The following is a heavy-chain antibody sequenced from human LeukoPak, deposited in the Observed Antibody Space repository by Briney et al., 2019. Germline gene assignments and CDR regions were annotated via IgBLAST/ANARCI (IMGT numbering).Heavy chain of an antibody. CDR3: ASITMVRGVTYFDY. Sequence: SETLSLTCTVSGGSISSYYWSWIRQPPGKGLEWIGYIYYSGSTNYNPSLKSRVTISVDTSKNQFSLKLSSVTAADTAVYYCASITMVRGVTYFDYWGQGTLVTVSS. J-gene: IGHJ4*02. CDR2: IYYSGST. D-gene: IGHD3-10*01. CDR1: GGSISSYY. V-gene: IGHV4-59*01.